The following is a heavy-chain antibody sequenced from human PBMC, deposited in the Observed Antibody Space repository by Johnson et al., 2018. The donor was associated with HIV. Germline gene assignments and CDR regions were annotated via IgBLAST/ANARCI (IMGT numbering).Heavy chain of an antibody. Sequence: QVQLVESGGGVVQPGGSLRLSCAASEFTFGSYGMHWVRQAPGKGLAWVAFIRYDGTNKYYADSVKGRFTISRDNAKNSLYLQMNSLRAEDTAVYYCAKSIVVVIAGNNDDAFDIWGQGTMVTVSS. CDR1: EFTFGSYG. CDR3: AKSIVVVIAGNNDDAFDI. J-gene: IGHJ3*02. CDR2: IRYDGTNK. D-gene: IGHD2-21*01. V-gene: IGHV3-30*02.